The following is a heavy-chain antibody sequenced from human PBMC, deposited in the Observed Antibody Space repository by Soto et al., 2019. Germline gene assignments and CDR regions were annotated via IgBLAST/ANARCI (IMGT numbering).Heavy chain of an antibody. D-gene: IGHD5-18*01. J-gene: IGHJ4*02. CDR1: CDSISTYY. CDR3: ARVHESGYSYGYFDY. Sequence: SETLSLTCTVSCDSISTYYWSWIRQSPGKGLEWIGFIYYGGSTNYNPSLKSRVTISVDTPKNQFSLKLSSVTAADTAVYYCARVHESGYSYGYFDYWGQGTLVTVS. CDR2: IYYGGST. V-gene: IGHV4-59*08.